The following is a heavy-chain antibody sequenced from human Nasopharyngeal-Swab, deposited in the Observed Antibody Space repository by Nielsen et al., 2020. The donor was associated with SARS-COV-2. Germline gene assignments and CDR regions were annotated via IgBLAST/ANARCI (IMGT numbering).Heavy chain of an antibody. CDR3: AKDPSKTTITWIEF. V-gene: IGHV3-33*06. CDR1: GFTFSSYG. D-gene: IGHD4-11*01. J-gene: IGHJ4*02. Sequence: GESLKISCAASGFTFSSYGMHWVRQAPGKGLEWVAVIWFDGSNKFYADSVKGRFTISRDNSKNTLYLQMNSLRAEDTAVYYCAKDPSKTTITWIEFWGQGTPVTVSS. CDR2: IWFDGSNK.